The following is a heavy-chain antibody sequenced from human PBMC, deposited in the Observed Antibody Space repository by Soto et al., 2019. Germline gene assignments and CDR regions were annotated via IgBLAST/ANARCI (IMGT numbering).Heavy chain of an antibody. V-gene: IGHV4-34*01. D-gene: IGHD2-15*01. CDR1: GGSFSGYY. CDR2: INHSGST. Sequence: SETLSLTCAVYGGSFSGYYWSWIRQPPGKGLEWIGEINHSGSTNYNPSPKSRVTISVDTSKNQFSLKLSSVTAADTAVYYCALGVVAATFDYWGQGTLVTVSS. J-gene: IGHJ4*02. CDR3: ALGVVAATFDY.